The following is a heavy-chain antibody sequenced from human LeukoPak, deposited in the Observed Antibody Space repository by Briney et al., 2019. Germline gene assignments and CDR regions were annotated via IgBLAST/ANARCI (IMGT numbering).Heavy chain of an antibody. CDR2: IYSGGST. CDR3: ARDHYYGSGSPPTWFDP. D-gene: IGHD3-10*01. Sequence: GGSLRLSCAASGFTVSSNYMSWVRQAPGKGLEWVSVIYSGGSTYYADSVKGRFTISRDNSKNTLYLQMNSLRGEDTAVYYCARDHYYGSGSPPTWFDPWGQGTLVTVSS. CDR1: GFTVSSNY. V-gene: IGHV3-66*01. J-gene: IGHJ5*02.